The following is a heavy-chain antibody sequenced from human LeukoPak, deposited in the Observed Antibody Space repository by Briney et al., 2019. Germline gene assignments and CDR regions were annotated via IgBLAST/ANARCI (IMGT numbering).Heavy chain of an antibody. CDR1: GGSFSAYY. CDR3: ARAPYYYDNSGYFRFDY. J-gene: IGHJ4*02. Sequence: SETLSLTCAVYGGSFSAYYWSWIRQPPGKGLEWIGEINHSGSTNYDPSLKSRVTISLDTSKNQFSLKLTSVTAADTAVYYCARAPYYYDNSGYFRFDYWGQGTLVTVSS. D-gene: IGHD3-22*01. CDR2: INHSGST. V-gene: IGHV4-34*01.